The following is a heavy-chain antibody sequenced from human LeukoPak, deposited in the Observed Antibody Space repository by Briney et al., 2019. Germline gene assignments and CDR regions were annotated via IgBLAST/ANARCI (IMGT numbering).Heavy chain of an antibody. CDR3: ARIDRAVAGTIDY. D-gene: IGHD6-19*01. CDR2: IYYSGST. J-gene: IGHJ4*02. V-gene: IGHV4-59*08. CDR1: DGSISSYF. Sequence: SETLSLTCTVSDGSISSYFWSWIRQPPGKGLEWIGYIYYSGSTNYNPSLKSRATMSVDTSKNQFSLKLSSVTAADTAVYYCARIDRAVAGTIDYWGQGTLVTVSS.